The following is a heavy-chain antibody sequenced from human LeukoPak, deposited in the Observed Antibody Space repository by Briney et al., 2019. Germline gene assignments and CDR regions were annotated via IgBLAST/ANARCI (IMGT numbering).Heavy chain of an antibody. CDR2: IYYSGST. Sequence: SETLSLTCTVSGGSISSYYWSWVRQPPGKGLEWIGYIYYSGSTNYNPSLKSRVTISVDTSKNQFSLKLSSVTAADTAVYYCARHVTGYRANYFDYWGQGTLVTVSS. D-gene: IGHD3-9*01. CDR1: GGSISSYY. CDR3: ARHVTGYRANYFDY. V-gene: IGHV4-59*01. J-gene: IGHJ4*02.